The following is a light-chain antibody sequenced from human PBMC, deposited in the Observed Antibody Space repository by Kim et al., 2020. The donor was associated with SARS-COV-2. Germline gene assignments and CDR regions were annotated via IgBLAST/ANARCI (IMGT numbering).Light chain of an antibody. CDR1: NIGSKS. Sequence: SYELTQPPSVSVAPGKTARITCGGNNIGSKSVHWYQQKPGQAPVVVIYYDSDRPSGIPERFSGSNSGNTATLTISRVEAGDEADYYCQVRDSSSDHVVFG. CDR2: YDS. V-gene: IGLV3-21*04. J-gene: IGLJ2*01. CDR3: QVRDSSSDHVV.